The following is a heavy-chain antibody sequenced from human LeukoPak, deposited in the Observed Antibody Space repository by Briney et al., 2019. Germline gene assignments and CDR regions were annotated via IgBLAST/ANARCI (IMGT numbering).Heavy chain of an antibody. Sequence: GGSLRLSCAASGFTFSSYEMNWVRQAPGKGLEWVSYISSSGSTIYYAASVKGRFTISRDNAKNSLYLQVNSLTAEDTAVYYCARAGVDTSGYYYQGFDYWGQGTLVTVSS. CDR2: ISSSGSTI. J-gene: IGHJ4*02. CDR1: GFTFSSYE. CDR3: ARAGVDTSGYYYQGFDY. D-gene: IGHD3-3*01. V-gene: IGHV3-48*03.